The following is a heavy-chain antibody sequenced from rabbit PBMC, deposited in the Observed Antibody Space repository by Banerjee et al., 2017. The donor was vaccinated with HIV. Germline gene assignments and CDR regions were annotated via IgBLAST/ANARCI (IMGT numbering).Heavy chain of an antibody. CDR3: ARGSDASSSAFYFNL. D-gene: IGHD1-1*01. V-gene: IGHV1S45*01. CDR1: GFTLSSSHG. CDR2: IYAGSGSA. Sequence: QQQLEESGGGLVKPEGSLTLTCTASGFTLSSSHGICWVRQAPGKGLEWIACIYAGSGSAYYASWAKGRFTISKTSSTTVTLQMTSLTAADTATYFCARGSDASSSAFYFNLWGQGTLVTVS. J-gene: IGHJ4*01.